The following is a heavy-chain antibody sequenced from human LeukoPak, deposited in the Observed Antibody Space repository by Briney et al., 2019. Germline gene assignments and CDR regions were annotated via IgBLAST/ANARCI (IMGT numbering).Heavy chain of an antibody. J-gene: IGHJ4*02. D-gene: IGHD3-9*01. CDR1: GYTFTSYG. V-gene: IGHV1-46*01. CDR3: ARGRWAGDILTGPTDY. CDR2: INPSGGST. Sequence: EASVKVSCKASGYTFTSYGISWVRQAPGQGLEWMGIINPSGGSTSYAQKFQGRVTMTRDTSTSTVYMELSSLRSEDTAVYYCARGRWAGDILTGPTDYWGQGTLVTVSS.